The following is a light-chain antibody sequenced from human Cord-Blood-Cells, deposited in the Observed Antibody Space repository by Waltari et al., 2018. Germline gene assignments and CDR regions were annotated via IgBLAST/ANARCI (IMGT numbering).Light chain of an antibody. CDR3: SSYTSSSTWV. CDR1: SSDVGGYNY. CDR2: DVS. V-gene: IGLV2-14*01. J-gene: IGLJ3*02. Sequence: QSALTQPASVSGSPGQSITISCTGTSSDVGGYNYFSWYQQHPGKAPKLMIYDVSKRPSWVSNRFSGSKSGNTASLTISGLQAEDEADYYCSSYTSSSTWVFGGGTKLTVL.